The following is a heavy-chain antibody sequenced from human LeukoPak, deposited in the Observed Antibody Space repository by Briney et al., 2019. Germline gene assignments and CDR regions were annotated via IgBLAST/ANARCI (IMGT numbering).Heavy chain of an antibody. CDR3: ARDYSSGWYTVYFDY. J-gene: IGHJ4*02. Sequence: GGSLRLSCAASGFTFSSYSMNWVRQAPGKGLEWVSSISSSSSYIYYADSVKGRFTISRDNAKNSPYLQMNSLRAEDTAVYYCARDYSSGWYTVYFDYWGQGTLVTVSS. CDR1: GFTFSSYS. D-gene: IGHD6-19*01. V-gene: IGHV3-21*01. CDR2: ISSSSSYI.